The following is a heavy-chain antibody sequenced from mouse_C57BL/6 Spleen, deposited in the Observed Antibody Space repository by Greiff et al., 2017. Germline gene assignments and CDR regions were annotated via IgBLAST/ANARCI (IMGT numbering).Heavy chain of an antibody. CDR3: AREAPAYAMDY. CDR1: GYSFTSGYY. CDR2: ISYDGSN. V-gene: IGHV3-6*01. Sequence: ESGPGLVKPSHSLSLSCSATGYSFTSGYYWNWIRQFPGNKLEWMGYISYDGSNNYNPSLKNRISITRDTSKNQFFLKLNSVTTEDTATYYCAREAPAYAMDYWGQGTSVTVSS. J-gene: IGHJ4*01.